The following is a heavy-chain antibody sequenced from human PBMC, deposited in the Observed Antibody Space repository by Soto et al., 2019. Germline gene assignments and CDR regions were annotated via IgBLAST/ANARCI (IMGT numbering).Heavy chain of an antibody. Sequence: SVKVSCKASGGTFSSYAISWVRQAPGQGREWMGGVIPIFGTANYAQEFQGRVTLPADESTSTAYMELSSLRSEDTAVEYCARQRRYWGGACSVSALDADAFDIWGQGPMVTVSS. CDR3: ARQRRYWGGACSVSALDADAFDI. V-gene: IGHV1-69*13. D-gene: IGHD2-21*02. CDR1: GGTFSSYA. J-gene: IGHJ3*02. CDR2: VIPIFGTA.